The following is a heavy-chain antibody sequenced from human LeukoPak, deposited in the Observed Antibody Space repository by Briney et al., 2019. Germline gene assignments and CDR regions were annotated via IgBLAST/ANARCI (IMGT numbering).Heavy chain of an antibody. CDR2: ISTSGST. CDR1: GDSISGFY. D-gene: IGHD4-17*01. J-gene: IGHJ6*03. Sequence: SETLSLTCTVSGDSISGFYWSWIRQPAGKGLQWIGRISTSGSTNYNPSLKSRVTMSVDRSTNEFSLTVRSVTAADTALYYCARGLPSYGDYVDYYFYMDVWGTGTTVTVSS. V-gene: IGHV4-4*07. CDR3: ARGLPSYGDYVDYYFYMDV.